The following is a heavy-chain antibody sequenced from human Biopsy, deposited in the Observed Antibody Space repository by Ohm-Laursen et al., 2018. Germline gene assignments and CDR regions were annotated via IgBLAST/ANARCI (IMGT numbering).Heavy chain of an antibody. CDR2: IYSDGNT. D-gene: IGHD1-26*01. Sequence: SLRLSCAASGFTVSDNHISWIRQAPGKGLQWVSLIYSDGNTYYADSVKGRFTISRDIPRNTLYLQMNSLRAEDTAVYYCARDPIVGSKADGMDVWGQGTTVTVSS. CDR1: GFTVSDNH. V-gene: IGHV3-53*01. J-gene: IGHJ6*02. CDR3: ARDPIVGSKADGMDV.